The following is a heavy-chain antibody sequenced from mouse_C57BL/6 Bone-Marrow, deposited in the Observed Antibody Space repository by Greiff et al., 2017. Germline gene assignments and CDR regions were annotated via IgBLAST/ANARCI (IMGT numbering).Heavy chain of an antibody. Sequence: VQLKQSGPELVKPGASVKISCKASGYSFTGYYMNWVKQSPEKSLEWIGEINPSTGGTTYNQKFKAKATLTVDKSSSTAYMQLKSLTSEDSAVYYCARSSSQLERFAYGGQGTLVTVSA. V-gene: IGHV1-42*01. D-gene: IGHD2-12*01. CDR3: ARSSSQLERFAY. J-gene: IGHJ3*01. CDR1: GYSFTGYY. CDR2: INPSTGGT.